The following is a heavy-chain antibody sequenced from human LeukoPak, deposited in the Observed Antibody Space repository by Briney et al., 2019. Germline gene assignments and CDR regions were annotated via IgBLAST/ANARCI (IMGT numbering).Heavy chain of an antibody. J-gene: IGHJ6*04. CDR2: IDPSDSYT. CDR3: ARHWARGEDYYYGMDV. D-gene: IGHD2-15*01. CDR1: GYSFTSYW. V-gene: IGHV5-10-1*01. Sequence: GESLQISCKGSGYSFTSYWISWVRQMPGKGLEWMGRIDPSDSYTNYSPSFQGHVTISADKSISTAYLQWSSLKASDTAMYYCARHWARGEDYYYGMDVWGKGTTVTVSS.